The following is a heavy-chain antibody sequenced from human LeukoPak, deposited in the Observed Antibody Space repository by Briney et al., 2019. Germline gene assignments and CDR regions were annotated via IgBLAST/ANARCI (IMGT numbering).Heavy chain of an antibody. J-gene: IGHJ4*02. D-gene: IGHD3-22*01. Sequence: ASVKVSCKASGYTFTSYDINWVRQATGQGLEWMGWMNPNSGNTGYTQKFQGRVTMTRNTSISTAYMELSSLRSEDTAVYYCARGSRAYSSGYRPLDYWGQGTLVTVSS. CDR3: ARGSRAYSSGYRPLDY. V-gene: IGHV1-8*01. CDR1: GYTFTSYD. CDR2: MNPNSGNT.